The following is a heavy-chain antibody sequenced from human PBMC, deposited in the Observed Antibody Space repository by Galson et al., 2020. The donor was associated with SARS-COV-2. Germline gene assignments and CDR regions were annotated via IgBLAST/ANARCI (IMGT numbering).Heavy chain of an antibody. D-gene: IGHD3-10*01. CDR1: GFSLSPSPMC. CDR3: ARSPITIGPMGFDP. V-gene: IGHV2-70*01. J-gene: IGHJ5*02. Sequence: SGPPLVKRTQTLTLTCTFSGFSLSPSPMCVSWIRQPPGKALEWPTLIAWDDDKYYSTSLKTRLTISKDTSKNQVVLTMTNMDPVDTATYYWARSPITIGPMGFDPGGRGTLVTVAS. CDR2: IAWDDDK.